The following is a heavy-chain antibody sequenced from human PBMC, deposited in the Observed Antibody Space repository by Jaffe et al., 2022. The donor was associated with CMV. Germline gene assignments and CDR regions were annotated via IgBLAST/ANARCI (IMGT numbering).Heavy chain of an antibody. V-gene: IGHV3-23*01. Sequence: EVQLLESGGGLVQPGGSLRLSCAASGLIFNNYAMSWVRQAPGKGLEWVSAISDSGAKTYYADSVKGRFTISRDNSRHTLYLQMDTLRAEDTAVYYCARDRKVIEYWGQGTLVTVSS. J-gene: IGHJ4*02. CDR1: GLIFNNYA. CDR2: ISDSGAKT. CDR3: ARDRKVIEY.